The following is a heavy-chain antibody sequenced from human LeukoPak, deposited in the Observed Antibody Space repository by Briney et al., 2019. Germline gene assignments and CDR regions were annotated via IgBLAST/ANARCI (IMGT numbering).Heavy chain of an antibody. V-gene: IGHV3-7*01. CDR3: ATDRDNSDWQKRFDS. CDR1: GFPFSSYW. Sequence: GSLDLSFAASGFPFSSYWMNWYRPAPGRGAGWGGNINQDASEINYVDSVRGRFTSSRDNAKNSLHLQMDSLRAEDTAVYYCATDRDNSDWQKRFDSWGQGTLVTVSS. CDR2: INQDASEI. J-gene: IGHJ4*02. D-gene: IGHD2-21*02.